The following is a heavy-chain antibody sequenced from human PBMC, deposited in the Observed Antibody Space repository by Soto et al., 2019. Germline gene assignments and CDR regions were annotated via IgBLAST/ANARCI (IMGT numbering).Heavy chain of an antibody. CDR3: ARHTTLDYGDYPSWFDP. D-gene: IGHD4-17*01. CDR2: ISGSSSTI. Sequence: EVQLVESGGGLVQPGGSLRLSCAASGFTFSSYSMNWVRQAPGKGLEWVSYISGSSSTIYYADSVKGRFTISRDNAKTSRYSQMNSLRDEDTAVYYCARHTTLDYGDYPSWFDPWGQGTLVTVSS. V-gene: IGHV3-48*02. CDR1: GFTFSSYS. J-gene: IGHJ5*02.